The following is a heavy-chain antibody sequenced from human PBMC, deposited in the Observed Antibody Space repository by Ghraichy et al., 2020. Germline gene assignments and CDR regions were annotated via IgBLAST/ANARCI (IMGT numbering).Heavy chain of an antibody. CDR2: IHYNGGT. V-gene: IGHV4-59*08. J-gene: IGHJ5*02. CDR3: ARQRGEDLPRVIPWFDP. D-gene: IGHD3-22*01. CDR1: GGSVSNNY. Sequence: SETLSLTCIVSGGSVSNNYWSWIRQPPGKGLEWLGYIHYNGGTKYNPSLKNRLAISLYTSKNQFSLKLTAVTAADTAVYYCARQRGEDLPRVIPWFDPWGPGTLVTVSS.